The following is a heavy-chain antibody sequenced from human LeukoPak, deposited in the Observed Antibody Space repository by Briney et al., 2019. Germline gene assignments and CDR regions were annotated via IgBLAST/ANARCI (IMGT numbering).Heavy chain of an antibody. CDR2: INSDGSST. CDR1: GFTFSIYW. J-gene: IGHJ4*02. Sequence: GGSLRLSCAASGFTFSIYWAHCVRQAPGKGLVWVSSINSDGSSTSYADSVKGRFTISRDNAKNTLYLQMNTLRAEDTAVYYCASLDYWGQGTPVTVSS. CDR3: ASLDY. V-gene: IGHV3-74*01.